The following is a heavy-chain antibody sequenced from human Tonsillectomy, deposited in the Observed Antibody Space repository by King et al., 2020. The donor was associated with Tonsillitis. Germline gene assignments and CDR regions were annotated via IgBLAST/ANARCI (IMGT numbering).Heavy chain of an antibody. CDR1: GFSFSTTGVG. CDR2: IYWNEDK. Sequence: ITLKESGPTLVKPTQTLTLTCTFSGFSFSTTGVGVGWIRQPPGKALEWLALIYWNEDKRYSPSLKSRLTITKDTSKNQVVLTMTNMDPGDTGSIYCPRRNWGTAGYYLDQWGQGTLITVSS. J-gene: IGHJ4*02. D-gene: IGHD7-27*01. CDR3: PRRNWGTAGYYLDQ. V-gene: IGHV2-5*01.